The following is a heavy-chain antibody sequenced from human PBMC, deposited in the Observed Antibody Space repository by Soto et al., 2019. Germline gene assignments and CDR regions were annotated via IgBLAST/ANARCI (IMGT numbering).Heavy chain of an antibody. V-gene: IGHV3-23*01. J-gene: IGHJ4*02. CDR2: ITGTAGNT. D-gene: IGHD1-26*01. Sequence: EVQLLESGGGLVQPGGSLRLSCAASGFTFSSYAMSWVRQAPGKGLEWVSTITGTAGNTYYAASITGRFTISRDNSKNTLYLQMNSLRAEYTTLYYCAKRVSTSSPGIFWGQGSMVTVSS. CDR3: AKRVSTSSPGIF. CDR1: GFTFSSYA.